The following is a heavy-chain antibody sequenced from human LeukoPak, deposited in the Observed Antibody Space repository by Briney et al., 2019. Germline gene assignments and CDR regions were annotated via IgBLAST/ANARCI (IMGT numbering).Heavy chain of an antibody. V-gene: IGHV3-7*03. CDR3: ARRRVAVYFDY. D-gene: IGHD6-19*01. CDR1: GFTFSSYW. J-gene: IGHJ4*02. Sequence: GGSLRLSRAASGFTFSSYWMSWVRQAPGKGLEWVANIKQDGSEKYYVGSVKGRFTISRDNAKNSLYLQMNSLRAEDTAVYYCARRRVAVYFDYWGQGTLVTVSS. CDR2: IKQDGSEK.